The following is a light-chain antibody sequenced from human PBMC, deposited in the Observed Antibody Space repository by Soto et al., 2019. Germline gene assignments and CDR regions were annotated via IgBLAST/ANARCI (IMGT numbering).Light chain of an antibody. CDR3: QQYGGSPVT. V-gene: IGKV3-20*01. J-gene: IGKJ1*01. CDR1: QSVSNNY. CDR2: GAS. Sequence: EIVLTQSPATLSLSPGERSTLSCRASQSVSNNYLAWYQQKPGQAPRLLIYGASSRATGIPDRFSGSGSGTDFTLTISRLEPEDFAVYYCQQYGGSPVTFGQGTTGDIK.